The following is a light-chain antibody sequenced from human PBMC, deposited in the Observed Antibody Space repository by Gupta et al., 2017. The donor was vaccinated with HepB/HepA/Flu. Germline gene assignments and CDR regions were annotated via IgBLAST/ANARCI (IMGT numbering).Light chain of an antibody. Sequence: QSVLTQPPSASGAPGQRVTISCTGGSSYIGAGYDVHVYQQLPGTAPKLLMYGNSNRPSGVPDRFSGSKSDTSASLTITGLQAEDEADYYCQSYDSSLSGYVFGTGTKVTVL. CDR3: QSYDSSLSGYV. CDR2: GNS. CDR1: SSYIGAGYD. V-gene: IGLV1-40*01. J-gene: IGLJ1*01.